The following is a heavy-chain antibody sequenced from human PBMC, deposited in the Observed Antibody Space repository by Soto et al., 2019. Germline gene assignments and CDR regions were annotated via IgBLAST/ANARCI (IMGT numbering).Heavy chain of an antibody. Sequence: QLQLQESGPGLVKPSETLSLTCTVSGGSISSSSYYWGWIRQPPGKGLEWIGSIYYSGSTYYNPNLKGQVTIAYATSKSPFSLTMSSVPAANTAVNYCARLDDSSGYYYDNGFDPWGQGTLVTVSS. CDR3: ARLDDSSGYYYDNGFDP. V-gene: IGHV4-39*01. CDR2: IYYSGST. CDR1: GGSISSSSYY. J-gene: IGHJ5*02. D-gene: IGHD3-22*01.